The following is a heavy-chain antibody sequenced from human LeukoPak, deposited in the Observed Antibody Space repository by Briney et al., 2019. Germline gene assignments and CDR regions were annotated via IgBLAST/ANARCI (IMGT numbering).Heavy chain of an antibody. CDR1: GFTFSSYW. CDR2: INSDGRSI. V-gene: IGHV3-74*03. D-gene: IGHD5-12*01. Sequence: GGSLRLSCAASGFTFSSYWMHWVRQAPGKGLVWVSRINSDGRSITYADSVKGRFTISRDNAKNTLFLQMNSLRVEDTAVYYCAREGRVSGYDFDCWGQGTLVTVSS. CDR3: AREGRVSGYDFDC. J-gene: IGHJ4*02.